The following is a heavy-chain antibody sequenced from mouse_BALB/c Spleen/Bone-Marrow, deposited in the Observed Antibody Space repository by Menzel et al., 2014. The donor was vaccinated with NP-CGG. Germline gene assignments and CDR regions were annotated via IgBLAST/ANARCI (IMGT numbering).Heavy chain of an antibody. J-gene: IGHJ2*01. D-gene: IGHD1-1*01. CDR1: GFNIKDTY. CDR2: IDPANGNT. Sequence: VQLKESGAELVKPGASVKLSCTASGFNIKDTYMHWVKQRPEQGLEWIGRIDPANGNTKYDPKFQGKATITADTSSNTAYLQLSSLASEDTAVYYCARYYYGSSLFDDWGQGTTLTVSS. V-gene: IGHV14-3*02. CDR3: ARYYYGSSLFDD.